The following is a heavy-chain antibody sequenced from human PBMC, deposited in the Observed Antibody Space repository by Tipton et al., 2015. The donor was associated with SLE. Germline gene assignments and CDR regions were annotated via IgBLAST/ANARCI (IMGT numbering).Heavy chain of an antibody. J-gene: IGHJ4*02. D-gene: IGHD2-2*01. V-gene: IGHV1-46*01. CDR1: GDTFTTYY. CDR2: INPSSGFT. CDR3: ARERGFCTGASCYGADY. Sequence: SGPEVKKPGASVKVPCKASGDTFTTYYIHWVRQAPGQGLEWMGMINPSSGFTTYAQKFQGKVTMTRDTSTSTFYMELSSLRSEDTAIYYCARERGFCTGASCYGADYWGQGALVTVSS.